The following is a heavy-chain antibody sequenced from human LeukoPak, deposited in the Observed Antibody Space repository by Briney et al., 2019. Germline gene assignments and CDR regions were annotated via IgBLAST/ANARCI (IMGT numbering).Heavy chain of an antibody. Sequence: PGGSLRLSCAASGFPFSDYYMSWIRQAPGKGLEWVSYISSSSSYTNYADSVKGRFTISRDNAKNSLYLQMNSLRAEDTAVYYCAREIGYGIYFDYWGQGTLVTVSS. CDR1: GFPFSDYY. CDR3: AREIGYGIYFDY. J-gene: IGHJ4*02. CDR2: ISSSSSYT. D-gene: IGHD5-12*01. V-gene: IGHV3-11*06.